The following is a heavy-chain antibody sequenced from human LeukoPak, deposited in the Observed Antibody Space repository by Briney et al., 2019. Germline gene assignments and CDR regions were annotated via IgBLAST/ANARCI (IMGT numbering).Heavy chain of an antibody. V-gene: IGHV3-33*01. Sequence: PGRSLRLSCAASGFTFSSYGMHWVRQAPGKGLEWVAVIWYDGSNKYYADSVKGRFTISRDNSKNTLYLQMNSLRAEDTAVYYCARSTGTTNYFDYWGQGTLVTVSS. CDR1: GFTFSSYG. D-gene: IGHD1-1*01. CDR3: ARSTGTTNYFDY. J-gene: IGHJ4*02. CDR2: IWYDGSNK.